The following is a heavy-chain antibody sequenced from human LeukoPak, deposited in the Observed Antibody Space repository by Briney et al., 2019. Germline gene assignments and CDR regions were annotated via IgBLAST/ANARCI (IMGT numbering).Heavy chain of an antibody. V-gene: IGHV3-7*04. CDR1: GFIFSTYW. CDR3: VRHPSARFDY. CDR2: IRQDGSVK. Sequence: GGSLRLSCAASGFIFSTYWMTWVRQAPGKGLEWVANIRQDGSVKYCVDSVKGRFTISRDNAKNSLYLQMNSLRAEDTAVYYCVRHPSARFDYWGQGTLVTVS. D-gene: IGHD1-26*01. J-gene: IGHJ4*02.